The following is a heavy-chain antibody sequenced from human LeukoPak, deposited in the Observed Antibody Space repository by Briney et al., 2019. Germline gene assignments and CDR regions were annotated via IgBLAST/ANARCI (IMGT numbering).Heavy chain of an antibody. J-gene: IGHJ6*02. CDR2: IYSGGST. V-gene: IGHV3-66*01. CDR1: GFTVSNNY. Sequence: PGGSLRLSCAASGFTVSNNYMSWVRQAPGKGLEWVALIYSGGSTYYADFVKGRFTISRENSKNTLYLQMSSLRAEGTAVYYCAGFSHKGVWGQGTTVTVSS. CDR3: AGFSHKGV.